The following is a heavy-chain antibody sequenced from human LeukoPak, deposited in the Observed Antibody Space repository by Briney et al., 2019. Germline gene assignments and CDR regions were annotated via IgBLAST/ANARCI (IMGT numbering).Heavy chain of an antibody. V-gene: IGHV3-23*01. CDR3: ASRGWLRYYFDY. J-gene: IGHJ4*02. D-gene: IGHD5-12*01. CDR2: ISGSGGST. Sequence: GGSLRLSCAASGFTFSSYSMNWVRQAPGKGLEWVSAISGSGGSTYYADSVKGRFTISRDNSKNTLYLQMNRLRAEDTAVYYCASRGWLRYYFDYWGQGTLVTVSS. CDR1: GFTFSSYS.